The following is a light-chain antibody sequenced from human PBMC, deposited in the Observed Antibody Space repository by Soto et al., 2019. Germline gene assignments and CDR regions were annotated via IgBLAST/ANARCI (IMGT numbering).Light chain of an antibody. CDR2: EVS. CDR3: CSFTSSNNYV. CDR1: ISDFVNYQF. Sequence: HSALTAPASVSGSTGQSITISCTVTISDFVNYQFVSWYQQHPGKVPKLILFEVSKRPSGVSGRFSGSKSGNTASLTISGLQAEDEADYYCCSFTSSNNYVLGTGTKCTV. V-gene: IGLV2-23*02. J-gene: IGLJ1*01.